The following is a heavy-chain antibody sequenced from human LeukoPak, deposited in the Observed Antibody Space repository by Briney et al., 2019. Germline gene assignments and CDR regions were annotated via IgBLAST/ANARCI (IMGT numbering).Heavy chain of an antibody. CDR3: ARGRIYYGSGSYYSSSYYYYYYMDV. Sequence: SETLSLTCAVYGGSFSGYYWSWIRQPPGKGLEWIGAINHSGSTNYNPSLKSRVTISVDTSKNHFSLKLSSVTAADTAVYYCARGRIYYGSGSYYSSSYYYYYYMDVWGKGTTVTVSS. D-gene: IGHD3-10*01. V-gene: IGHV4-34*01. J-gene: IGHJ6*03. CDR2: INHSGST. CDR1: GGSFSGYY.